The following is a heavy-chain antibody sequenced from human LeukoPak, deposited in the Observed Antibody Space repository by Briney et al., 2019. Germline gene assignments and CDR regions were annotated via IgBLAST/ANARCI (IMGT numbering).Heavy chain of an antibody. CDR2: IWYDGSNK. CDR3: ARETPYCSSTSCYKGFDP. J-gene: IGHJ5*02. Sequence: GRSLRLSWAASGFTFSSYGMHWDRQAPGKGLEGVAVIWYDGSNKYYADSVKGRFTISRDNSKNTLYLKMHSLRAEDTAVYYCARETPYCSSTSCYKGFDPWGQGTLVTVSS. V-gene: IGHV3-33*01. D-gene: IGHD2-2*02. CDR1: GFTFSSYG.